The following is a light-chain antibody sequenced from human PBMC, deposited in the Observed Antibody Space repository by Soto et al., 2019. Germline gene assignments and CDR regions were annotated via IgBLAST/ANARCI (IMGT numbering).Light chain of an antibody. CDR3: QQHNSFSIT. J-gene: IGKJ5*01. V-gene: IGKV1-5*03. CDR2: KAS. CDR1: ESISRW. Sequence: DIQMTQSPSTLSASVRARVTITCRANESISRWLAWYQQKPGKAPKLLIYKASSLESGVPSRFSGSGSGTEFTLTINSLQADDFATYYCQQHNSFSITFGQGTRLEIK.